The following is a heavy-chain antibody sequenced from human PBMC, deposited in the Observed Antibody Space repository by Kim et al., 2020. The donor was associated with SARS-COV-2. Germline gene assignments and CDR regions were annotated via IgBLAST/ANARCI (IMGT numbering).Heavy chain of an antibody. D-gene: IGHD2-2*02. CDR2: ISGSGGST. V-gene: IGHV3-23*01. J-gene: IGHJ4*02. CDR1: GFTFSSYA. Sequence: GGSLRLSCAASGFTFSSYAMSWVRQAPGKGLEWVSAISGSGGSTYYADSVKGRFTISRDNSKNTLYLQMNSLRAEDTAVYYCAKGPYCSSTSCYRGGLGHFDYWGQGTLVTVSS. CDR3: AKGPYCSSTSCYRGGLGHFDY.